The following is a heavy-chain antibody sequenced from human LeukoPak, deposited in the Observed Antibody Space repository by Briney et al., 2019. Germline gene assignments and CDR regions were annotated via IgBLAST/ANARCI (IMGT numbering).Heavy chain of an antibody. V-gene: IGHV1-8*01. CDR2: MNPNSGNT. CDR3: GRQDTVTNAFDI. D-gene: IGHD4-17*01. J-gene: IGHJ3*02. Sequence: ASVKVSCKASGYTFTSYDINWVRQATGQGLEWMGWMNPNSGNTGYAQKFQGRVTMTRNTSISTAYMELSSLRSEDTAVYYCGRQDTVTNAFDIWGQGTMVTVSS. CDR1: GYTFTSYD.